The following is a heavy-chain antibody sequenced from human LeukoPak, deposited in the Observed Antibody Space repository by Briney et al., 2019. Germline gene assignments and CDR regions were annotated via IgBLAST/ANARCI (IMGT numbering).Heavy chain of an antibody. J-gene: IGHJ4*02. CDR1: GYTFTGYY. D-gene: IGHD3-3*01. Sequence: SVKVSCKASGYTFTGYYMHWVRQAPGQGLEWMGGIIPTFGTAKYAQKFQGRVTITADEFTDTAYMELSSLRSEDTAVYYCARGGPLTYYDFWSGYYPPFDYWGQGTLVTVSS. CDR2: IIPTFGTA. CDR3: ARGGPLTYYDFWSGYYPPFDY. V-gene: IGHV1-69*13.